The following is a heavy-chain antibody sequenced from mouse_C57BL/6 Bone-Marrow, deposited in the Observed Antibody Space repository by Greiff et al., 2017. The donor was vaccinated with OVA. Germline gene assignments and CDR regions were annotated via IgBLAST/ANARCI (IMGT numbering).Heavy chain of an antibody. CDR2: IHPNSGST. CDR3: ASPFAY. V-gene: IGHV1-64*01. Sequence: QVQLKQPGAELVKPGASVKLSCKASGYTFTSYWMHWVKQRPGQGLAWIGMIHPNSGSTNYNEKFKSKATLTVDKSSSTAYMQLSSLTSEDSAVYYCASPFAYWGQGTLVTVSA. CDR1: GYTFTSYW. J-gene: IGHJ3*01.